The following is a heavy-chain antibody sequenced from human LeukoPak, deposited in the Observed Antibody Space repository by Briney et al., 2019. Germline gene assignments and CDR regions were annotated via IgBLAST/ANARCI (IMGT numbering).Heavy chain of an antibody. CDR2: INPNSGGT. CDR1: GYTFTGYY. Sequence: GASVKVSCKASGYTFTGYYMHWVRQAPGQGLEWMGRINPNSGGTNYAQKFQGRVTMTRDTSISTAYMELSSLRSEDTAVYYCAGLEWPYSFDPWGQGTLVTVSS. CDR3: AGLEWPYSFDP. D-gene: IGHD3-3*01. J-gene: IGHJ5*02. V-gene: IGHV1-2*06.